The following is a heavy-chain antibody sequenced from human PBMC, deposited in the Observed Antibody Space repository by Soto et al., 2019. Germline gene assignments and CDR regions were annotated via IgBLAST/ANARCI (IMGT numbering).Heavy chain of an antibody. V-gene: IGHV4-39*01. J-gene: IGHJ6*02. CDR3: ARLEVTMVRGVIWYYYGMDV. CDR1: GGSISSSSYY. D-gene: IGHD3-10*01. Sequence: QLQLQEWGPGLVKPSETLSLTCTVSGGSISSSSYYWGWIRQPPGKGLEWIGSIYYSGSTYYNPSLKSRVTISVDTSKNQFSMQLSSVTAADTAVYYCARLEVTMVRGVIWYYYGMDVWGQGTTVTVSS. CDR2: IYYSGST.